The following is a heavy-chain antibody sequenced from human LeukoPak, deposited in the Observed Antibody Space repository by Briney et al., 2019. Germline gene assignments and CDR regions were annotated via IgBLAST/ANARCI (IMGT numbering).Heavy chain of an antibody. Sequence: GGSLRLSCAASGFTFNSYEMNWVRQAPGKGLEWVSYISTSGRTRYHADSVTGRFTISRDNGKKSLYLHMNSLRAEDTAGFYCGRDPGDEMVRRMGGDYGMDVWGQGTTVTVSS. D-gene: IGHD2-8*01. CDR1: GFTFNSYE. CDR3: GRDPGDEMVRRMGGDYGMDV. V-gene: IGHV3-48*03. CDR2: ISTSGRTR. J-gene: IGHJ6*02.